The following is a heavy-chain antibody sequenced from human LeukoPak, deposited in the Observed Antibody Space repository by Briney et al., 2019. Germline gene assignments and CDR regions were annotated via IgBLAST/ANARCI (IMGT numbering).Heavy chain of an antibody. CDR1: GGSISSSSYY. V-gene: IGHV4-39*01. J-gene: IGHJ3*02. D-gene: IGHD3-10*01. CDR3: VRGVRI. CDR2: IYYTGST. Sequence: KPSETLSLTCTVSGGSISSSSYYWGWIRQPPGKGLEWIGSIYYTGSTYYNPSLKSRVTISVDTSENQFSLRLTSVIAADTAVYYCVRGVRIWGQGTMVTVSS.